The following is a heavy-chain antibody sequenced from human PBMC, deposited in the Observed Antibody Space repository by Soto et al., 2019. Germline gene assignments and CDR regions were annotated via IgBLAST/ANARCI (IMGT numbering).Heavy chain of an antibody. V-gene: IGHV4-59*01. CDR1: GGSISSYY. Sequence: SETLSLTCTVSGGSISSYYWSWIRQPPGKGLEWIGYIYYSGSTNYNPSPKSRVTISVDTSKNQFSLKLSSVTAADTAVYYCVRDQVQSALLEWFXPWGQGTLVTVSS. J-gene: IGHJ5*02. CDR2: IYYSGST. CDR3: VRDQVQSALLEWFXP. D-gene: IGHD2-2*01.